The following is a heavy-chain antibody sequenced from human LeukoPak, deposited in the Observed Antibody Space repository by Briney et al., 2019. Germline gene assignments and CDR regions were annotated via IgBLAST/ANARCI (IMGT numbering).Heavy chain of an antibody. V-gene: IGHV3-23*01. CDR3: AKSLLGSSYGKIDY. D-gene: IGHD5-18*01. CDR2: ITGSGGST. J-gene: IGHJ4*02. CDR1: GFTFSSYA. Sequence: GGSLRLSCAASGFTFSSYAMNWVRQAPGKGLEWVSAITGSGGSTYYADTVKGRFTISRDNSKNTLYLQMNNLRAEGAAVYYCAKSLLGSSYGKIDYWGQGTLVTVSS.